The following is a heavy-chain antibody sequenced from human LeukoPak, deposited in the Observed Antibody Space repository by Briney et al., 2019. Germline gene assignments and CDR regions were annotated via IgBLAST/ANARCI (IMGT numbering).Heavy chain of an antibody. Sequence: PGGSLRLSCAASGFTFSNYGIHWVRQAPGKGLEWVAVVSYDESSIYYADSVKGRFTISRDNSKDTVFLHMNSLRSDDTAVYYCTKAQLPRHEPGNFYFDYWGQGILVTVSS. CDR3: TKAQLPRHEPGNFYFDY. J-gene: IGHJ4*02. CDR1: GFTFSNYG. V-gene: IGHV3-30*18. D-gene: IGHD1-14*01. CDR2: VSYDESSI.